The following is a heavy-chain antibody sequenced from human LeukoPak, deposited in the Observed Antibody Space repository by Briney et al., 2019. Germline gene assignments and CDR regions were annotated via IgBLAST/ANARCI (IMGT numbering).Heavy chain of an antibody. D-gene: IGHD3-22*01. CDR3: AQTPYDSSGFYLDY. CDR1: GGSISSGGYY. V-gene: IGHV4-61*08. CDR2: IYYSGST. Sequence: KPSQTLSLTCTVSGGSISSGGYYWSWIRQPPGKGLEWIGYIYYSGSTNYNPSLKSRVTISVDTSKNQFSLKLSSVTAADTAVYYCAQTPYDSSGFYLDYWGQGTLVTVSS. J-gene: IGHJ4*02.